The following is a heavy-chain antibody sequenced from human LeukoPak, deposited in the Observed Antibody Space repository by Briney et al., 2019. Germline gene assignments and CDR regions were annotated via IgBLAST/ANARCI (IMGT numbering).Heavy chain of an antibody. Sequence: PGGSLRLSCAASGFTFTSYWMSWVRQAPGKGLEWVADIDQHGSEKYYVDSVKGRFTISRDNAKNSVYLQMNSLRAEDTAVYYCTRDNGYCSGGSCCHYYMDVWGKGTTVTVSS. CDR3: TRDNGYCSGGSCCHYYMDV. J-gene: IGHJ6*03. CDR1: GFTFTSYW. D-gene: IGHD2-15*01. CDR2: IDQHGSEK. V-gene: IGHV3-7*01.